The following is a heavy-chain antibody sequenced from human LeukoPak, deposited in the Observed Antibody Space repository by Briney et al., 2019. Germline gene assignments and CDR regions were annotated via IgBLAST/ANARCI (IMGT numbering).Heavy chain of an antibody. CDR3: ARGENDYGSGSYYNVGVYNWFDP. Sequence: SQTLSLTCAISGDSVSSNSAAWNWIRQSPSRGLEWLGSTYYRSKWYNDYAVSVKSRITINPDTSKNQFSLQLNSVTPEDTAVYYCARGENDYGSGSYYNVGVYNWFDPWGQGTLVTVSS. J-gene: IGHJ5*02. D-gene: IGHD3-10*01. CDR1: GDSVSSNSAA. V-gene: IGHV6-1*01. CDR2: TYYRSKWYN.